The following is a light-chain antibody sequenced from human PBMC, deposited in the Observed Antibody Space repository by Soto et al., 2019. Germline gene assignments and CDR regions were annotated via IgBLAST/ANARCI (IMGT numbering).Light chain of an antibody. Sequence: QSALTQPASVSGSPGQSITISCTGTSSDVGAYNYVSWYQQQPGKTPKLMIYEVTNRPSGVSDRFSGAKSGNTASLTISGLQAEDEADYYCSSFTISSTYVFGGGTKVTVL. CDR1: SSDVGAYNY. CDR2: EVT. J-gene: IGLJ1*01. V-gene: IGLV2-14*01. CDR3: SSFTISSTYV.